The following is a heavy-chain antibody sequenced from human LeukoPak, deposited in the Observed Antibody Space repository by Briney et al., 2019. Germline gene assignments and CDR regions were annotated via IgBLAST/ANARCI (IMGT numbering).Heavy chain of an antibody. Sequence: SVKVSCKASGYTFTGYYMHWVRQAPGQGLEWMGWINPNSGGTNYAQKFQGRVTMTRDTSISTAYMELSRLRSDDTAVYYCAKGVEAYDSSGYYSSDAFDIWGQGTMVTVSS. CDR1: GYTFTGYY. D-gene: IGHD3-22*01. CDR3: AKGVEAYDSSGYYSSDAFDI. J-gene: IGHJ3*02. CDR2: INPNSGGT. V-gene: IGHV1-2*02.